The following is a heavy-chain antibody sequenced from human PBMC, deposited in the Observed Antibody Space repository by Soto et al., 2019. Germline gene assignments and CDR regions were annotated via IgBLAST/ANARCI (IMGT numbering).Heavy chain of an antibody. D-gene: IGHD3-10*01. Sequence: QVQLVQSGAEVKKPGASVTVSCKTSGYTFSNYGINWVRQAPGQGLEWMGWISGYNGNTNYAQTGQGRVPMTTDTSTGTVYMELRSLKSDDTAIYYCSRFIMVGGWFDPNYYHGMDVLGQGTTVTVSS. CDR1: GYTFSNYG. J-gene: IGHJ6*02. V-gene: IGHV1-18*01. CDR2: ISGYNGNT. CDR3: SRFIMVGGWFDPNYYHGMDV.